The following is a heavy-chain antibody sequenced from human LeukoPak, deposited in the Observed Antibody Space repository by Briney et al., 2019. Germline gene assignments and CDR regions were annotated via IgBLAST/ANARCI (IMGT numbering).Heavy chain of an antibody. J-gene: IGHJ4*02. V-gene: IGHV1-8*01. CDR1: GYTFTSYD. Sequence: ASVKVSCKASGYTFTSYDINWVRQATGQGLEWMGWMNPSSGNTGYAQKFQGRVTMTRNTSISTAYMELSSLRSEDTAVYYCASSYYYDSSGYYTDLGYWGQGTLVTVSS. CDR3: ASSYYYDSSGYYTDLGY. CDR2: MNPSSGNT. D-gene: IGHD3-22*01.